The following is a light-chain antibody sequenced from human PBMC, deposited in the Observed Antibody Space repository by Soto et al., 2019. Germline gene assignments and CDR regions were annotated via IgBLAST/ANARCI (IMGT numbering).Light chain of an antibody. V-gene: IGKV1-8*01. J-gene: IGKJ4*01. CDR3: QQYKSFSLT. Sequence: AIRMTQSPSSFSASTGDRVTITCRASQGISSYLAWYQQKPGKAPKLLIYAASTLQSGVPSRFSGSGSGTDFTLTISCLQSDDFATYYCQQYKSFSLTFGGGTRVEVK. CDR1: QGISSY. CDR2: AAS.